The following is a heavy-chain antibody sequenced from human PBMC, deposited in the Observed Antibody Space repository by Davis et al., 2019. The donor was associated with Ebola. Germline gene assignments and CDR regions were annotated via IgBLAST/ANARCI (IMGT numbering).Heavy chain of an antibody. CDR1: GGSISSYY. V-gene: IGHV4-59*08. CDR2: IYYSGST. J-gene: IGHJ6*02. CDR3: ARSREYYDFWSGYYYVYYGMDV. D-gene: IGHD3-3*01. Sequence: MPSETLSLTCTVSGGSISSYYWSWIRQPPGKGLEWIGYIYYSGSTNYNPSLKSRVTISVDTSKNQFSLKLSSVTAADTAVYYCARSREYYDFWSGYYYVYYGMDVWGQGTTVTVSS.